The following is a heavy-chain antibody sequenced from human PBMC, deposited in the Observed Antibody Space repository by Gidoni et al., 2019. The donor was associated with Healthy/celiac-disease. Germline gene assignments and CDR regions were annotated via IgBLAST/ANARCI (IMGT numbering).Heavy chain of an antibody. Sequence: QVQLVASGGGVVQPGRSLRLSCAASGFTFSSYAMHWVRPAPGKGLEWVAVISYDGSNKYYADSVKGRFTISRDNSKNTLYLQMNSLRAEDTAVYYCARGGQYIPSIYYDSSGYYLPTDYWGQGTLVTVSS. CDR3: ARGGQYIPSIYYDSSGYYLPTDY. D-gene: IGHD3-22*01. V-gene: IGHV3-30-3*01. CDR2: ISYDGSNK. CDR1: GFTFSSYA. J-gene: IGHJ4*02.